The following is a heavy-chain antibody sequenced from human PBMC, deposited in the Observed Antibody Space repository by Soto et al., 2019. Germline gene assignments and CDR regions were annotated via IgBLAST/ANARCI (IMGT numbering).Heavy chain of an antibody. Sequence: QVQLVQSGAEVEKPGASVKVSCKASGYTFTSYGISWVRQAPGQGLEWMGWISAYNGNTNHAQKLQGRVTMTTDTSTSPAYMKLRSLRPDDPAEYYWASSLLVGYGLEGESDWGQGTLVTVSS. CDR3: ASSLLVGYGLEGESD. D-gene: IGHD5-18*01. CDR1: GYTFTSYG. J-gene: IGHJ4*02. V-gene: IGHV1-18*01. CDR2: ISAYNGNT.